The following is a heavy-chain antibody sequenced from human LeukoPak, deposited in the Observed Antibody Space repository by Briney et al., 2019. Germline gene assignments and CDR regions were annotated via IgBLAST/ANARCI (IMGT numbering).Heavy chain of an antibody. CDR2: ISSSSSYI. V-gene: IGHV3-21*01. J-gene: IGHJ4*02. D-gene: IGHD2-2*02. CDR1: GFTFSSYS. CDR3: ARGPPAASPGDTLVVPAAICFDY. Sequence: GGSLRLSCAASGFTFSSYSMNWVRQAPGKGLEWVSSISSSSSYIYYADSVKGRFTISRDNAKNSLYLQMNSLRAEDTAVYYCARGPPAASPGDTLVVPAAICFDYWGQGTLVTVSS.